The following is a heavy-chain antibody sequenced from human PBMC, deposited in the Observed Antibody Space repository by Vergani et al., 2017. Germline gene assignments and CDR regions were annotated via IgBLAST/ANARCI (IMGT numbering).Heavy chain of an antibody. CDR3: AKDLAAAELIDY. J-gene: IGHJ4*02. V-gene: IGHV3-30*18. Sequence: QVQLVESGGGVVQPGRSLRLSCAASGFTFSSYGMHWVRQAPGKGLEWVAVISYDGSNKYYADSVKGRFTISRDNSKNTLYLQMNSLRAEDTAVYYCAKDLAAAELIDYWGQGTLVTVSS. D-gene: IGHD6-13*01. CDR1: GFTFSSYG. CDR2: ISYDGSNK.